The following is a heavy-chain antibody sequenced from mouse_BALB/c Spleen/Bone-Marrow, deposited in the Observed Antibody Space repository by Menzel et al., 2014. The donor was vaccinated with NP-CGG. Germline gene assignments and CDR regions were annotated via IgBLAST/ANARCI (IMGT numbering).Heavy chain of an antibody. Sequence: QVQLQQSGPGLVAPSQRLSITCTVSGFSLTGYGVNWVRQPPGKGLEWLGMIWGDGSTDYNSVLKSRLSISKDDSKSQVFFKMNSLQTDDTARYYCARKGTYWYFDVWGAGTTVTVSS. V-gene: IGHV2-6-7*01. CDR2: IWGDGST. CDR3: ARKGTYWYFDV. CDR1: GFSLTGYG. D-gene: IGHD3-3*01. J-gene: IGHJ1*01.